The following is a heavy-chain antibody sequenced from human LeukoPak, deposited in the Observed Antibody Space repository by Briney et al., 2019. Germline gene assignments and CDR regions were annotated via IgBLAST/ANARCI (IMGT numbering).Heavy chain of an antibody. Sequence: GGSLRLSCAASGFTISSYGMHWVRQAPGKGLEWVAFMRFDGSSTYYADSVKGRFTISRDISKNTLYLQMSSLRAEDTAVYYCAKDHSSSYDYFLEGGDWGQGTLVTVSS. D-gene: IGHD2/OR15-2a*01. CDR1: GFTISSYG. J-gene: IGHJ4*02. V-gene: IGHV3-30*02. CDR3: AKDHSSSYDYFLEGGD. CDR2: MRFDGSST.